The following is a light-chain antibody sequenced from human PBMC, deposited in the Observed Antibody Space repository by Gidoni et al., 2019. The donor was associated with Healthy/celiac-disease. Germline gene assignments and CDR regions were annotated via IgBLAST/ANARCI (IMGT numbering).Light chain of an antibody. Sequence: QSALTQPASVPGSPGQSITISCTGTSSDVGSYNLVSWYQQHPGKASKLMIYEGSKRPSGVSNRFSGSKSGNTAALTISGLQAEDEADYYCCSYAGSSTSWVFGGGTKLTVL. CDR2: EGS. V-gene: IGLV2-23*01. CDR3: CSYAGSSTSWV. CDR1: SSDVGSYNL. J-gene: IGLJ3*02.